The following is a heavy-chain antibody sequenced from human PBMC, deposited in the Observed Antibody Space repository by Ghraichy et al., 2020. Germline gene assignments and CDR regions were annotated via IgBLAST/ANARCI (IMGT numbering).Heavy chain of an antibody. V-gene: IGHV4-59*01. CDR1: GDSLNNYY. CDR2: IYHNGRT. J-gene: IGHJ5*02. D-gene: IGHD3-3*01. CDR3: ARDQEWRAISSGFDP. Sequence: TLSLTCTVSGDSLNNYYWSWIRQPPGKGLEWIGSIYHNGRTKYNPSLKSRVTMSVDTSKNQFSLSLTSVTAADTAVFYCARDQEWRAISSGFDPWGQGTLVSVS.